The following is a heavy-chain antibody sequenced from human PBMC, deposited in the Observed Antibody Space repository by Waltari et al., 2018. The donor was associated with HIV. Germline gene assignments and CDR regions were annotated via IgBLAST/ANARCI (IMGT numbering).Heavy chain of an antibody. D-gene: IGHD4-17*01. J-gene: IGHJ3*02. V-gene: IGHV5-51*01. Sequence: EIQLVQSGGEMKKAGESLRISCKASGNSFSSHWIGWVRQLPGKGLEWMGIIYPGYYNTTYSPSFQGQVTISGDKSITTAYLQWSSLKASDTAIYYCARRQGDYRTAFNIWGQGTMVTVSP. CDR2: IYPGYYNT. CDR1: GNSFSSHW. CDR3: ARRQGDYRTAFNI.